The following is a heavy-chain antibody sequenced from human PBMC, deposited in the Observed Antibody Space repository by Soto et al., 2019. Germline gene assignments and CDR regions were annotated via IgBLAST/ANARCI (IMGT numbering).Heavy chain of an antibody. V-gene: IGHV4-39*01. Sequence: SETLSLTCTASGGSISSSSYYWGWIRQPPGKGLEWIGSVYYIGSTYYNPSLKSRVTISVDTSKNQFSLKLSSVTAADTAVYYCARHTLRFGKLLYYFDYWGQGTLVTVSS. CDR1: GGSISSSSYY. CDR3: ARHTLRFGKLLYYFDY. D-gene: IGHD3-10*01. CDR2: VYYIGST. J-gene: IGHJ4*02.